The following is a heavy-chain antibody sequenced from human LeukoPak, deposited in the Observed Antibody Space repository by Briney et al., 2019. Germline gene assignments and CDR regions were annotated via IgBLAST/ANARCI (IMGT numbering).Heavy chain of an antibody. Sequence: ASVKVSCKASGYTFTSYDINWVRQATGQGLEWMGWMNPNSGNTGYAQKFQGRVTMTRNTSISTAYMELSSLRSEDTAVYYCARSGSGSYRHYYYGMDVWGQGTTVTVSS. J-gene: IGHJ6*02. CDR2: MNPNSGNT. V-gene: IGHV1-8*01. D-gene: IGHD3-10*01. CDR3: ARSGSGSYRHYYYGMDV. CDR1: GYTFTSYD.